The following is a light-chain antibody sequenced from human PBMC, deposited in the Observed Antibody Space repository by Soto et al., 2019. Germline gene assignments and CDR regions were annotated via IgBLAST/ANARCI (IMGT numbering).Light chain of an antibody. CDR2: DAS. V-gene: IGKV1-5*01. Sequence: DIQMTQSPSTLSGSVGDRFTITCRASQSISSWLAWYQQKPGKAPKLLIYDASSLESGVPSRFSGSGSGTEFTLTISSLQPDDFATYYCQQYNSYLFSQGTKVDIK. J-gene: IGKJ1*01. CDR1: QSISSW. CDR3: QQYNSYL.